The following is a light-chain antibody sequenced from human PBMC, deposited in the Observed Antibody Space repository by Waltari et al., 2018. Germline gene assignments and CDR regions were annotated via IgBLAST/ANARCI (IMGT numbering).Light chain of an antibody. CDR1: QSIGRY. V-gene: IGKV3-20*01. CDR3: QKHDRLPAT. CDR2: GAS. J-gene: IGKJ1*01. Sequence: EIVLTQSPDTLSLSPGERATLSCRASQSIGRYLVWYQQKPGQAPRLLIYGASTRASGIPDIFSDSGSETDFSLTISRLEPEDFAVYHCQKHDRLPATFGQGTKVEIK.